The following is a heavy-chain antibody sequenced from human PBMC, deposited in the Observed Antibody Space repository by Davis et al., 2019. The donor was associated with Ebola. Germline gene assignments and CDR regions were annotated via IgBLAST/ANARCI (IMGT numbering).Heavy chain of an antibody. CDR3: ARGPWSYYYDSSGYYQRADAFDI. V-gene: IGHV4-59*01. CDR1: GGSISSYY. D-gene: IGHD3-22*01. Sequence: ESLKIPCTVSGGSISSYYWSWIRQPPGKGLEWIGYIYYSGSTNYNPSLKSRVTISVDTSKNQFSLKLSSVTAADTAVYYCARGPWSYYYDSSGYYQRADAFDIWGQGTMVTVSS. CDR2: IYYSGST. J-gene: IGHJ3*02.